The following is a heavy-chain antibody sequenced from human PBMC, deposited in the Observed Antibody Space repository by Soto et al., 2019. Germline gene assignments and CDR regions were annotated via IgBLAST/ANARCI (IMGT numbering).Heavy chain of an antibody. D-gene: IGHD3-22*01. Sequence: EVQLLESGGGLVQPGGSLRLSCAASGFTFSNYAMSWVRQAPGKGLEWVSGISGSGGSTYYADSVKGRFTISRDNSKNSLFLQMTSLRAEDAAVFYCAKVTEYYDSSGAYWGHGTLVTVSS. CDR1: GFTFSNYA. V-gene: IGHV3-23*01. CDR3: AKVTEYYDSSGAY. J-gene: IGHJ4*01. CDR2: ISGSGGST.